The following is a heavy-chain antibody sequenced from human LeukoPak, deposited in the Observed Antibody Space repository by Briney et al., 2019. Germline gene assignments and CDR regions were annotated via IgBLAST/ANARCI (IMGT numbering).Heavy chain of an antibody. D-gene: IGHD4-17*01. CDR2: IKEDGSEK. Sequence: GGSLRLSCTASGFTFRNYWMSWVRQAPGKGLEWVANIKEDGSEKDYVDSVKGRLTVSRDNAKNSLYLQMNSLRDEDTAVYYCARRILDYGDYRDPSTNWFDPWGQGTLVTVSS. V-gene: IGHV3-7*03. CDR3: ARRILDYGDYRDPSTNWFDP. J-gene: IGHJ5*02. CDR1: GFTFRNYW.